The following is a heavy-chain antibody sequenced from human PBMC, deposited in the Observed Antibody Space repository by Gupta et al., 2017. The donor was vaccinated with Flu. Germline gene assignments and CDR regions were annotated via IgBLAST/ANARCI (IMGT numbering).Heavy chain of an antibody. J-gene: IGHJ4*02. CDR3: ASAIAASD. CDR2: IRSKPKGSAT. Sequence: EVQLVESGGGLVQPGGSLKLSCAASGFIFSDSTIHWIRQASGSGLEWVGRIRSKPKGSATAYAASVKGRFTISRDDTNSAAYLEMNSLRIDDTAMYYCASAIAASDWGQGTLVIVSS. V-gene: IGHV3-73*02. D-gene: IGHD6-25*01. CDR1: GFIFSDST.